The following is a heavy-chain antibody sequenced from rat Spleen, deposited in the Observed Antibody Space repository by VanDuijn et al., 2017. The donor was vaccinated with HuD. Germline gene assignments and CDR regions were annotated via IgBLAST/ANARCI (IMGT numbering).Heavy chain of an antibody. CDR1: GFSLTSYH. CDR3: ASLNWVYYFDY. CDR2: IWAGGGT. D-gene: IGHD5-1*01. Sequence: QVQLKESGPGLVQPSQTLSLTCTVSGFSLTSYHVSWVRQPPGKSLVWMGTIWAGGGTNYNSAVQSRLSISRDTSKSQVFLKMNSLQPEDTGTYYCASLNWVYYFDYWGQGVMVTVSS. V-gene: IGHV2-72*01. J-gene: IGHJ2*01.